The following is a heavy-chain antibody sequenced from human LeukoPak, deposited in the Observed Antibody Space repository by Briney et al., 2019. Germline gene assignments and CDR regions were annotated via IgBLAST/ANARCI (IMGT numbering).Heavy chain of an antibody. D-gene: IGHD2-15*01. V-gene: IGHV4-59*01. CDR1: GGSISSYY. J-gene: IGHJ4*02. CDR2: IYYSGST. Sequence: SETLSLSCTVSGGSISSYYRSWIRQPPGKGLEWIGYIYYSGSTNYNPSLKSRVTISVDTSKNQFSLKLSSVTAADTAVYYCARIGCYSCPFDYWGQGTLVTVSS. CDR3: ARIGCYSCPFDY.